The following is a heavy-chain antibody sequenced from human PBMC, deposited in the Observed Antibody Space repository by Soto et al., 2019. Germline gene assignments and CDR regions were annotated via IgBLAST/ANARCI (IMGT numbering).Heavy chain of an antibody. D-gene: IGHD3-22*01. CDR1: GYTFTSYG. J-gene: IGHJ4*02. CDR2: ISAYNGNT. V-gene: IGHV1-18*01. CDR3: GRGLRSGYYHHPYRRGY. Sequence: ASLKVSRKASGYTFTSYGRSWVRQAPGQGPEWMGWISAYNGNTNYAQKLQGRVPMTTDTSTSRAYMEVGSRRSDDTGVYYCGRGLRSGYYHHPYRRGYWGQGTLVTVSS.